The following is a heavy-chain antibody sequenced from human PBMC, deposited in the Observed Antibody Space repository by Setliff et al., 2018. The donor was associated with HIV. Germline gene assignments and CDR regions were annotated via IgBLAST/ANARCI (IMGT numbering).Heavy chain of an antibody. D-gene: IGHD2-2*01. CDR2: ISATGTTV. J-gene: IGHJ4*02. CDR1: GFTFDDYT. Sequence: GGSLRLSCGASGFTFDDYTMHWVRQVPGEGLEWLSYISATGTTVSYADSVRGRFIISRDSVRNVMYLQMKSLRVEDTAVYYCARDQLRIPERWDFDFWGQGTLVTVSS. V-gene: IGHV3-48*01. CDR3: ARDQLRIPERWDFDF.